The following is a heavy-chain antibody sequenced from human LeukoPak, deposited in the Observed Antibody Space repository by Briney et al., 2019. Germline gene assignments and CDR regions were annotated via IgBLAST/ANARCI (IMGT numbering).Heavy chain of an antibody. CDR3: ARLIECSSTSCYNWFDP. Sequence: SETLSLTCAVYGGSFSGYYWSWIRQPPGKGLEWIGEINHSGSTNYNPSLKSRVTISVDTSKNQFSLKLSSVTAADTAVYYCARLIECSSTSCYNWFDPWGQGTLVTVSS. D-gene: IGHD2-2*01. CDR1: GGSFSGYY. J-gene: IGHJ5*02. V-gene: IGHV4-34*01. CDR2: INHSGST.